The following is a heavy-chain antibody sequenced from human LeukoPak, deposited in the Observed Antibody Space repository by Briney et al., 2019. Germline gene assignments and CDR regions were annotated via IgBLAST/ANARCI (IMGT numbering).Heavy chain of an antibody. CDR3: ARGPGTYYYYYYMDV. Sequence: PGGSLRLSCAASGFTVSSYYMNWVRQAPGKGLEWVSVIYSNGSTYYADSVKGRFTISRDNSKNTLYLQMNSLRAEDTAVYYCARGPGTYYYYYYMDVWGKGTTVTISS. V-gene: IGHV3-66*01. D-gene: IGHD1-14*01. J-gene: IGHJ6*03. CDR1: GFTVSSYY. CDR2: IYSNGST.